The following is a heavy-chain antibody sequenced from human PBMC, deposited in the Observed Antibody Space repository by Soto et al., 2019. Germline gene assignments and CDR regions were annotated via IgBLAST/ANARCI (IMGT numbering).Heavy chain of an antibody. CDR1: GFTFSSYD. D-gene: IGHD6-13*01. Sequence: GGSLRLSCAASGFTFSSYDMSWVRQAPGKGLEWVSAISGSGGSTYYADSVKGRFTISRDNSKNTLYLQMSSLRAEDTAVYYCARLYSSTTPYFDYWGLGTPVTVSS. J-gene: IGHJ4*02. CDR3: ARLYSSTTPYFDY. V-gene: IGHV3-23*01. CDR2: ISGSGGST.